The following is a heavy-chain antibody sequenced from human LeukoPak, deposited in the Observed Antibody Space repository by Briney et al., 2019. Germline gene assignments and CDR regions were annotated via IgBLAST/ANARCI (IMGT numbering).Heavy chain of an antibody. CDR1: GSDFTSYW. Sequence: GASLKISSRVSGSDFTSYWIAWVRQMPGRGLEWMGFIYPADYDTRYSPSFQGQVTISADRSVTTAYLQWSSLKASDTAVYFCARGLGYSTSSISFDYWGQGTLVTVSS. D-gene: IGHD6-6*01. CDR2: IYPADYDT. J-gene: IGHJ4*02. CDR3: ARGLGYSTSSISFDY. V-gene: IGHV5-51*01.